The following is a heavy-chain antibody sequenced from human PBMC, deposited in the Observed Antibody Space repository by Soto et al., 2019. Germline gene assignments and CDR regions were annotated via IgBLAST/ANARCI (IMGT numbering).Heavy chain of an antibody. V-gene: IGHV3-33*01. CDR2: IWYDGTTK. D-gene: IGHD3-10*01. Sequence: QEQLVESGGGVVQPGTSLRLSCAASGITFSNYGFHWVRQAPGKGLEWVAVIWYDGTTKFYSDSVKGRLTISRDNSKSTLFLQMNSLRVEDTALYYCATVDNYYGSVFWGQGTLVTVSS. J-gene: IGHJ4*02. CDR1: GITFSNYG. CDR3: ATVDNYYGSVF.